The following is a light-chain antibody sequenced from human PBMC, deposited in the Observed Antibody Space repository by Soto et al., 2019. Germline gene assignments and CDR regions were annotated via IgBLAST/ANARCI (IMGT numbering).Light chain of an antibody. CDR3: QQYNNWPLT. CDR1: QFVSSN. Sequence: EIVMTHSPVTLSVSPGERATLSCRASQFVSSNLAWYQQKPGQAPRLLIYGASTRATGIPVRFSGSGSGTEFTLTISSLQSEDFAVYYCQQYNNWPLTFGQGTRLEI. J-gene: IGKJ5*01. V-gene: IGKV3-15*01. CDR2: GAS.